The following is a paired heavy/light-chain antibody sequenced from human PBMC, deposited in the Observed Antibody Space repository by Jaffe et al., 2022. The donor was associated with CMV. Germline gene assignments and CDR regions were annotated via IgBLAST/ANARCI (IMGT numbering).Light chain of an antibody. CDR2: KVS. CDR1: QSLVYSDGNTY. CDR3: MQGTHWPFT. V-gene: IGKV2-30*01. J-gene: IGKJ4*01. Sequence: DVVMTQSPLSLPVTLGQPASISCRSSQSLVYSDGNTYLNWFQQRPGQSPRRLIYKVSNRDSGVPDRFSGSGSGTDFTLKISRVEAEDVGVYYCMQGTHWPFTFGGGTKVEIK.
Heavy chain of an antibody. Sequence: QVQLVESGGGLVKPGGSLRLSCAASGFTFSDYYMSWIRQAPGKGLEWVSYISSSSSYTNYADSVKGRFTISRDNAKNSLYLQMNSLRAEDTAVYYCARVSSSWYSPDYWGQGTLVTVSS. V-gene: IGHV3-11*06. CDR3: ARVSSSWYSPDY. CDR1: GFTFSDYY. CDR2: ISSSSSYT. J-gene: IGHJ4*02. D-gene: IGHD6-13*01.